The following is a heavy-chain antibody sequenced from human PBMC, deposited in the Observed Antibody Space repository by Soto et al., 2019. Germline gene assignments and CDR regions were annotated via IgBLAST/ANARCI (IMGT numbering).Heavy chain of an antibody. CDR2: ISGSGGST. D-gene: IGHD6-13*01. CDR1: GFTFSSYA. CDR3: AKESSSGWYWYYFHY. V-gene: IGHV3-23*01. J-gene: IGHJ4*02. Sequence: GGSLRLSCADSGFTFSSYAMSWVRQAPGKGPEWVSAISGSGGSTYYADSVKGRFTISRDNSKNTLYLQMNSLRAEDTAVYYCAKESSSGWYWYYFHYWRQGTLVTASS.